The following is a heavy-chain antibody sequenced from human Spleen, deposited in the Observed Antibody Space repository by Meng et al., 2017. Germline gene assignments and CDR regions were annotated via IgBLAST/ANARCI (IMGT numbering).Heavy chain of an antibody. Sequence: GQLPESGPGLVKPLPALSLTCTVSGGSISTGGYYWNWIRHHPGKGLEWIGYIYYSGSTFYNPSLKSRVTMSVDTSKNQFSLKLSSVTAADTAVYYCARDKITMVRGVIWFDPWGQGTLVTVSS. V-gene: IGHV4-31*03. CDR3: ARDKITMVRGVIWFDP. CDR2: IYYSGST. J-gene: IGHJ5*02. CDR1: GGSISTGGYY. D-gene: IGHD3-10*01.